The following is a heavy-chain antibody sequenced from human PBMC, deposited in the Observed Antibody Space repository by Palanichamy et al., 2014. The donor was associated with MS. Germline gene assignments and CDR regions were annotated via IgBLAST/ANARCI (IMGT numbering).Heavy chain of an antibody. Sequence: QLQLVESGGDVVQPGRSLRLSCVASGFTFSSYGMHWVRQAPGKGLGWVAFISHDGGKKYYADSMKGRFTISRDDSKDTLDLHMTSLRTEDTAVYYCAKDWWRELDSAIFDSWGQGTRVTVSS. CDR2: ISHDGGKK. J-gene: IGHJ4*02. V-gene: IGHV3-30*18. CDR1: GFTFSSYG. D-gene: IGHD5/OR15-5a*01. CDR3: AKDWWRELDSAIFDS.